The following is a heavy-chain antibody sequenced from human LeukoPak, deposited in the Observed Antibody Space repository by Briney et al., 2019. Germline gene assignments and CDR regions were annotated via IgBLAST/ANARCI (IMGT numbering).Heavy chain of an antibody. J-gene: IGHJ6*03. Sequence: SVKVSCKASGGTFSSYAIIWVRQAPGQGLEWMGRIIPIFGTANYAQKFQGRVTITADKSTSTAYMELSSLRSEDTAVYYCARGHLLGYMDVWGKGTTVTVSS. CDR3: ARGHLLGYMDV. CDR2: IIPIFGTA. CDR1: GGTFSSYA. V-gene: IGHV1-69*06.